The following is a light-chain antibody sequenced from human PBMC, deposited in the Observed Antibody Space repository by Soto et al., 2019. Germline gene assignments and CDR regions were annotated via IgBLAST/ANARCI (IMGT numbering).Light chain of an antibody. V-gene: IGKV1-5*03. J-gene: IGKJ1*01. CDR1: QSISSW. CDR3: QQYNSYSRAWT. Sequence: DIQMTQSPSTLSASVGDRVTITCRASQSISSWLAWYQQKPGKAPKLLIYKASSLESGVPSRFSGSGSGTEFTLTISRLQPDDFATYYCQQYNSYSRAWTVGQGTKVDIK. CDR2: KAS.